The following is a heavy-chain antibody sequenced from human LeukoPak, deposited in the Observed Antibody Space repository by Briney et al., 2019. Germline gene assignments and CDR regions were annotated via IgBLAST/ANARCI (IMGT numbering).Heavy chain of an antibody. CDR3: ARGLRTNYYYYMDV. CDR1: GGSISSSGYY. CDR2: IYYSGST. D-gene: IGHD2-2*01. Sequence: SETLSLTCTVSGGSISSSGYYWGWIRQPPGKGLEWIASIYYSGSTYYNPSLKSRVTISVDTSKNQLSLKLSSVTAADTAVYYCARGLRTNYYYYMDVWGKGTTVTVSS. J-gene: IGHJ6*03. V-gene: IGHV4-39*07.